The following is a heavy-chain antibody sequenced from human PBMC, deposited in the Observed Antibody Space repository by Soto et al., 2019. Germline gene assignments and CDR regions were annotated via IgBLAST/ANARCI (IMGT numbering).Heavy chain of an antibody. V-gene: IGHV1-18*01. Sequence: ASVKVSCKASGYTFTSYGISWVRQAPGQGLEWMGWISAYNGNTNYAQKLQGRVTMTTDTSTSTAYMELRSLRSDDTAVYYCARDEMVGYCSGGSCYSESLWFDPWGQGTLVTVSS. CDR3: ARDEMVGYCSGGSCYSESLWFDP. CDR2: ISAYNGNT. CDR1: GYTFTSYG. D-gene: IGHD2-15*01. J-gene: IGHJ5*02.